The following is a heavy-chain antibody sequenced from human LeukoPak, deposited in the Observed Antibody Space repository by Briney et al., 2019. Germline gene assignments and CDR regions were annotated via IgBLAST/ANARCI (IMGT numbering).Heavy chain of an antibody. CDR3: ARDLYYGSGSAILHDY. Sequence: GASVKVSCKASGGTFSSYAISWVRQAPGQGLEWMGRIIPILGIANYAQKVQGRVTITADKSTSTAYMELSSLRSEDTAVYYCARDLYYGSGSAILHDYWGQGTLVTVSS. J-gene: IGHJ4*02. CDR2: IIPILGIA. D-gene: IGHD3-10*01. CDR1: GGTFSSYA. V-gene: IGHV1-69*04.